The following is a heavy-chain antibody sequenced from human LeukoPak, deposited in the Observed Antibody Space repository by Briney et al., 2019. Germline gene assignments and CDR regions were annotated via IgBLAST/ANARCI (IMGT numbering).Heavy chain of an antibody. Sequence: ASVKVSCKASGYTFTGYYMYWVRQAPGQGPEWMGWINPNSGGTNYAQKLQGRVTMTTDTSTSTAYMELSSLRSEDTAVYYCASQFTTAGTGVDYWGQGTLVTVSS. J-gene: IGHJ4*02. V-gene: IGHV1-2*02. D-gene: IGHD6-13*01. CDR2: INPNSGGT. CDR3: ASQFTTAGTGVDY. CDR1: GYTFTGYY.